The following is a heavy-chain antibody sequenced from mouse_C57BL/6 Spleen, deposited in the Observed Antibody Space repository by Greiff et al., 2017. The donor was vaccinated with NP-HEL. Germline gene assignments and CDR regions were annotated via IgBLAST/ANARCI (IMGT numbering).Heavy chain of an antibody. D-gene: IGHD1-1*01. CDR2: IYPGSGST. V-gene: IGHV1-55*01. CDR3: ARGDYVGTDAMDY. J-gene: IGHJ4*01. CDR1: GYTFTSYW. Sequence: VQLQESGAELVKPGASVKMSCKASGYTFTSYWITWVKQRPGQGLEWIGDIYPGSGSTNYNEKFKSKATLTVDTSSSTAYMQLSSLTSEDSAVYYCARGDYVGTDAMDYWGQGTSVTVSS.